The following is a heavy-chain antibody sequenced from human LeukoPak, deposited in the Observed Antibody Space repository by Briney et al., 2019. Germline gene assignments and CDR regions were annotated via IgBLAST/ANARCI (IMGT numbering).Heavy chain of an antibody. CDR1: GFTFSSYA. Sequence: GGSLRLSCAASGFTFSSYAMSWVRQAPGKGLEWVSVIGGSGGRTYYADSVKGRFTISRDNSKNTLYLQMNSLRAEDTAVYYCAREKTVTTLRNWFDPWGQGTLVTVSS. CDR2: IGGSGGRT. J-gene: IGHJ5*02. V-gene: IGHV3-23*01. D-gene: IGHD4-17*01. CDR3: AREKTVTTLRNWFDP.